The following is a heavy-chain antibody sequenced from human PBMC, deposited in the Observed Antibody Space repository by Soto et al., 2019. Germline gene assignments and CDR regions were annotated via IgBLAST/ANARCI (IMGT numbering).Heavy chain of an antibody. Sequence: ASVKVSCKASGYTFTGYYMHWVRQAPGQGLEWMGWINPNSGGTNYAQKFQGWVTMTRDTSISTAYMELSRLRSDDTAVYYCEREATIFGVVINARAFDSWGQGTMVTVSS. D-gene: IGHD3-3*01. CDR2: INPNSGGT. CDR1: GYTFTGYY. V-gene: IGHV1-2*04. CDR3: EREATIFGVVINARAFDS. J-gene: IGHJ3*02.